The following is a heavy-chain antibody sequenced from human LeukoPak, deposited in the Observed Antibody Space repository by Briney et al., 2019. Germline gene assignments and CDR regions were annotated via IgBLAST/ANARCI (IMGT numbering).Heavy chain of an antibody. D-gene: IGHD1-26*01. CDR3: AKDSARVVGATTLNWFDP. J-gene: IGHJ5*02. CDR1: GFTFSSYA. CDR2: ISGSGGST. Sequence: GGSLRLSCAASGFTFSSYAMSWVRQAPRKGLEWVSAISGSGGSTYYADSVKGRFTISRDNSKNTLYLQMNSLRAEDTAVCYCAKDSARVVGATTLNWFDPWGQGTLVTVSS. V-gene: IGHV3-23*01.